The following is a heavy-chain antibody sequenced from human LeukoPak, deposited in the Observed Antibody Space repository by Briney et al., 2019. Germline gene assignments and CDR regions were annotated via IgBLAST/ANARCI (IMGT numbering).Heavy chain of an antibody. J-gene: IGHJ3*02. CDR1: GGSISSGGYY. Sequence: PSETLSLTCTVSGGSISSGGYYWNWIRQHPGKGLEWIGYIYYSGSTYYNPSLKSRVTISVDTSKNRFSLKLTSVTAADTAVYYCARAIVVDSDFDTQFDIWGQGTLVTV. CDR2: IYYSGST. V-gene: IGHV4-31*03. D-gene: IGHD2-15*01. CDR3: ARAIVVDSDFDTQFDI.